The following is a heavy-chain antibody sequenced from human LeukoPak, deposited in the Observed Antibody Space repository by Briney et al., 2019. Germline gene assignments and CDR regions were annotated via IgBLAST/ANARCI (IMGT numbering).Heavy chain of an antibody. V-gene: IGHV4-39*07. CDR3: ARSKGMTWIQLRYFDL. Sequence: SETLSLTCTVSGGSISSSSYYWGWIRQPPGKGLEWIGEINHSGSTNYNPSLKSRVTISVDTPKNQFSLKLSSVTAADTAVYYCARSKGMTWIQLRYFDLWGRGPLVTVSS. J-gene: IGHJ2*01. CDR1: GGSISSSSYY. CDR2: INHSGST. D-gene: IGHD5-18*01.